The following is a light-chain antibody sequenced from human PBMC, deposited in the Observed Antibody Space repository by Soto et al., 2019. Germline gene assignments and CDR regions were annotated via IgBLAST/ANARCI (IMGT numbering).Light chain of an antibody. CDR3: QQYGSSPLT. CDR1: QSVSSSY. CDR2: GAS. V-gene: IGKV3-20*01. J-gene: IGKJ4*01. Sequence: EIVLTQSPGTLSLSPGGRATLSCRASQSVSSSYLAWYQQKPGQAPRLLIYGASNRATGIPDRFSGSGSGTDFTLTISRLEPEDFAVYYCQQYGSSPLTFGGGTKVEIK.